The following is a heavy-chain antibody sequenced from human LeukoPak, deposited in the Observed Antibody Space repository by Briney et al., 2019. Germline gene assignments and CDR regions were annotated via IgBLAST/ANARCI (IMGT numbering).Heavy chain of an antibody. CDR2: LPPDGSYQ. CDR1: GFTFSDYN. D-gene: IGHD6-13*01. V-gene: IGHV3-30*04. CDR3: ARGLHDRSWYGAH. J-gene: IGHJ4*02. Sequence: GSLRLSCAASGFTFSDYNMQWVRPAPGKGLEWVALLPPDGSYQYYADSLKGRFTISRDNFKNALYLQMNSLRLEDTAVYYCARGLHDRSWYGAHWGQGTLLSVSS.